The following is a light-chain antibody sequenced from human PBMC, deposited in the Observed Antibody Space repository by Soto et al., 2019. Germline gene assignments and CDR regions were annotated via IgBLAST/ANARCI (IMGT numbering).Light chain of an antibody. Sequence: IQMTQSPSPLSASFGDRVTITCRASQTISTYLNWYQQKPGKAPKLFIYGASSLQSGVPSRFSGSGSGTDFTLTISSLQPEDFGTYYCQQSFSTPRTFGQGTKVDIK. J-gene: IGKJ1*01. CDR3: QQSFSTPRT. CDR1: QTISTY. V-gene: IGKV1-39*01. CDR2: GAS.